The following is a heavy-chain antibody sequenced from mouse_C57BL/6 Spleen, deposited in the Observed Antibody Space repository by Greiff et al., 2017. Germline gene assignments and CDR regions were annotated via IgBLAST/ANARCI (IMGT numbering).Heavy chain of an antibody. D-gene: IGHD1-1*01. J-gene: IGHJ4*01. CDR2: IDPSDSET. V-gene: IGHV1-52*01. CDR3: ARPNYGSSLYAMDY. CDR1: GYTFTSYW. Sequence: QVQLQQPGAELVRPGSSVKLSCKASGYTFTSYWMHWVKQRPIQGLEWIGNIDPSDSETHYNQKFKDKATLTVDTSSSTAYMRLSSLTSEDSEVYYCARPNYGSSLYAMDYWGQGTSVTVSA.